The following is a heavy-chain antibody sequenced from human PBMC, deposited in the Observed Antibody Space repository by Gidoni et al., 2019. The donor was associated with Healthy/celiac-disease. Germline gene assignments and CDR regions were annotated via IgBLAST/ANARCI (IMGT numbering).Heavy chain of an antibody. Sequence: QVQLVQSGAEVKKPGASVKVSCKASGYTFTSYYMHWVRQAPGQGLEWMGIINPSGGSTSYAQKFQGRVTMTRDTSTSTVYMELSSLRSEDTAVYYCARDWSIVVVPAAILDPWGQGTLVTVSS. J-gene: IGHJ5*02. CDR2: INPSGGST. CDR3: ARDWSIVVVPAAILDP. CDR1: GYTFTSYY. D-gene: IGHD2-2*01. V-gene: IGHV1-46*01.